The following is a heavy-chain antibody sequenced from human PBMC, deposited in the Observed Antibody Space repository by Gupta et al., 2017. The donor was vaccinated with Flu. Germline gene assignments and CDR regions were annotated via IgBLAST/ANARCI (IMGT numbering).Heavy chain of an antibody. CDR3: AKDLSTYFDY. D-gene: IGHD6-13*01. J-gene: IGHJ4*02. CDR1: FTFSSYG. Sequence: FTFSSYGMHWVRQAPGKGLEWVAVISYDGSNKYYADSVKGRFTISRDNSKNTLYLQMNSLRAEDTAVYYCAKDLSTYFDYWGQGTLVTVSS. V-gene: IGHV3-30*18. CDR2: ISYDGSNK.